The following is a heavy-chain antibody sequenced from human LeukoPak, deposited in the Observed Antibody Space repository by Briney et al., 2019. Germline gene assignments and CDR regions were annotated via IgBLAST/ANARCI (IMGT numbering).Heavy chain of an antibody. Sequence: SQTLSLTCAISGDSVTSNSAAWNWIRQSPSRDLEWLGRTYYRSMWYNDYAVSVKSRIPINPDTSKNQFSLQLNSVTPEDTAVYYCARGDYDSSGWYAFDIWGQGTMVTVSS. CDR1: GDSVTSNSAA. V-gene: IGHV6-1*01. J-gene: IGHJ3*02. CDR2: TYYRSMWYN. CDR3: ARGDYDSSGWYAFDI. D-gene: IGHD3-22*01.